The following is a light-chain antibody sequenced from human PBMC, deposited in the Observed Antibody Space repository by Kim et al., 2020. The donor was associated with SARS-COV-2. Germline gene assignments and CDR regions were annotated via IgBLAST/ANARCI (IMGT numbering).Light chain of an antibody. CDR2: GKN. CDR1: SLRSYY. Sequence: VALGQTVRITCQGDSLRSYYATWSQQKPGQAPIVVIYGKNNRPSGIPDRFSGSSSGDTASLTITGTQAGDEADYYCNSRGSNDNVLFGGGTKLTVL. J-gene: IGLJ2*01. V-gene: IGLV3-19*01. CDR3: NSRGSNDNVL.